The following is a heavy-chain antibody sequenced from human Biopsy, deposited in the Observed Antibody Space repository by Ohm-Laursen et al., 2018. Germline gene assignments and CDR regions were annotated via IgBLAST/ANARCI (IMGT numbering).Heavy chain of an antibody. V-gene: IGHV4-59*01. CDR3: ARDSRGGHLNTTLITGKNLDS. CDR1: GGSFNDYY. D-gene: IGHD3-16*01. Sequence: TLSLTCAVSGGSFNDYYWTWIRQSPGKGLEWIGYIYYTGSTNYNPSVKSRVTISVDTSKNQFSLKLNSVTAADTAVYFCARDSRGGHLNTTLITGKNLDSWGQGILVTVSS. CDR2: IYYTGST. J-gene: IGHJ4*02.